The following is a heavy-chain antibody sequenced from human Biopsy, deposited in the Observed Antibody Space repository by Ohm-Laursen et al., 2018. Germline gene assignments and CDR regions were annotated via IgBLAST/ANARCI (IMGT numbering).Heavy chain of an antibody. Sequence: TLSLTCTVSGGSFTGHYWSWIRQPPGKGLEWIGHISYTGYTSYNASLKSRVTISVDTSGNHFFLRLSSLTAADTAVYYCARGSNDFGGLYFPRWGQGTLLTVSS. CDR2: ISYTGYT. V-gene: IGHV4-59*11. CDR3: ARGSNDFGGLYFPR. D-gene: IGHD4-23*01. CDR1: GGSFTGHY. J-gene: IGHJ4*02.